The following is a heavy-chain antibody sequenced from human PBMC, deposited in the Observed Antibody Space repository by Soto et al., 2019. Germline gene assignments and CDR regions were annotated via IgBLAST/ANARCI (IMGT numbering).Heavy chain of an antibody. V-gene: IGHV1-18*01. J-gene: IGHJ4*02. CDR2: ISAYNGNT. CDR1: GYTFTSYG. Sequence: ASVKVSCKASGYTFTSYGISWVRQAPGQGLEWMGWISAYNGNTNYAQKLQGRVTMTTDTSTSTAYMELRSLRSDDTAVYYCARKTRYYDSSGYYDYWGQGTLVTVSS. CDR3: ARKTRYYDSSGYYDY. D-gene: IGHD3-22*01.